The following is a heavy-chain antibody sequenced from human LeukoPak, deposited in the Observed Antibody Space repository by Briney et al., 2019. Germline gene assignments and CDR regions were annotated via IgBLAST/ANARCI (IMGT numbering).Heavy chain of an antibody. CDR2: IYTSGST. V-gene: IGHV4-61*02. CDR3: ARAKGYSGSYYGPYYYYYYMDV. D-gene: IGHD1-26*01. J-gene: IGHJ6*03. Sequence: SETLSLTCTVSGGSISSGSYYWSWIRQPAGKGLEWIGRIYTSGSTNYNPSLKSRVTISVDTSKNQCSLKLSSVTAADTAVYYCARAKGYSGSYYGPYYYYYYMDVWGKGTTVTVSS. CDR1: GGSISSGSYY.